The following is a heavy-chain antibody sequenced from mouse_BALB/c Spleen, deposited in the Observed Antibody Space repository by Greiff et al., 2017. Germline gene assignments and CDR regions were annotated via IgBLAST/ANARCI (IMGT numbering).Heavy chain of an antibody. Sequence: EVQGVESGGGLVKPGGSLKLSCAASGFTFSDYYMYWVRQTPEKRLEWVATISDGGSYTYYPDSVKGRFTISRDNAKNNLYLQMSSLKSEDTAMYYGARALYYGYQAWFAYWGQGTLVTVSA. CDR2: ISDGGSYT. V-gene: IGHV5-4*02. J-gene: IGHJ3*01. CDR1: GFTFSDYY. D-gene: IGHD2-2*01. CDR3: ARALYYGYQAWFAY.